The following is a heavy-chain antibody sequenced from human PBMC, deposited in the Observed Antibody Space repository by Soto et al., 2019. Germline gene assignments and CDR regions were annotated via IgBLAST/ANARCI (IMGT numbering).Heavy chain of an antibody. CDR2: IYHSGST. CDR3: AREDYDSSGYYQVIFDY. CDR1: GGSISSSNW. V-gene: IGHV4-4*02. J-gene: IGHJ4*02. D-gene: IGHD3-22*01. Sequence: PSETLSLTCAVSGGSISSSNWWSWVRQPPGKGLEWIGEIYHSGSTNYNPSLKSRVTISVDKSKNQFSLKLSSVTAAGTAVYYCAREDYDSSGYYQVIFDYWGQGTLVTVSS.